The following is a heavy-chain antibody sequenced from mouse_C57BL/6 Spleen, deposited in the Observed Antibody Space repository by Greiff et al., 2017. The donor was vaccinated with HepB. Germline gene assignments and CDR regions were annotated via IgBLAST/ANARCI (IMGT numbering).Heavy chain of an antibody. Sequence: EVMLVESGGGLVKPGGSLKLSCAASGFTFSAYGMHWVRQAPEKGLEWVAYISSGSSTIYYADTVKGRFTISRDNAKHTLFLQMTSLRSADTAMYYCARGRVTTVVAHYFDYWGQGTTLTVSS. CDR3: ARGRVTTVVAHYFDY. V-gene: IGHV5-17*01. CDR2: ISSGSSTI. CDR1: GFTFSAYG. J-gene: IGHJ2*01. D-gene: IGHD1-1*01.